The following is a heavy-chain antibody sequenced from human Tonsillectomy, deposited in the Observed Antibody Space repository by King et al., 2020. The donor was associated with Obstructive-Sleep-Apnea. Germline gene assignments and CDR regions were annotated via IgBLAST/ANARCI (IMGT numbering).Heavy chain of an antibody. CDR3: VGVVFPPGFSSSWYYFDY. J-gene: IGHJ4*02. D-gene: IGHD6-13*01. V-gene: IGHV3-66*01. CDR1: GLTVSGNY. Sequence: VQLVESGGGLVQPGGSLRLSCAVSGLTVSGNYMSWVRQAPGKGLEWVSVIYSGGSTYYADSVKGRFTIPRDNSKNVLYLQMNSLGAEDTAVYYCVGVVFPPGFSSSWYYFDYWGQGTLVTVSS. CDR2: IYSGGST.